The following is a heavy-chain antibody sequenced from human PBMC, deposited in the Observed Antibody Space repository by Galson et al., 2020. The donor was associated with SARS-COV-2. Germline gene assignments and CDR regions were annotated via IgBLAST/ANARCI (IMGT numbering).Heavy chain of an antibody. D-gene: IGHD6-19*01. CDR2: ISSSSSYI. CDR3: ASLAVAGTVGMDV. V-gene: IGHV3-21*01. CDR1: GFTFSSYS. J-gene: IGHJ6*02. Sequence: TGGSLRLSCAASGFTFSSYSMNWVRQAPGKGLEWVSSISSSSSYIYYADSVKGRFTISRDNAKNSLYLQMNSLRAEDTAVYYCASLAVAGTVGMDVWGQGTTVTVSS.